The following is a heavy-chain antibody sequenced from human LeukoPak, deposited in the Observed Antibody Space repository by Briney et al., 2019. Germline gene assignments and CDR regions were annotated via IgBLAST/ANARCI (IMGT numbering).Heavy chain of an antibody. J-gene: IGHJ6*03. CDR1: RYTFSNYW. V-gene: IGHV5-51*01. CDR3: YYMDV. CDR2: IYPGDSDT. Sequence: GESLKISCEGSRYTFSNYWIDWVRQVPGKGLEWMGMIYPGDSDTRFSPSFQGQVTFSADKSINTAYLQWSSLKASDTAMYYCYYMDVWGKGTTVTVSS.